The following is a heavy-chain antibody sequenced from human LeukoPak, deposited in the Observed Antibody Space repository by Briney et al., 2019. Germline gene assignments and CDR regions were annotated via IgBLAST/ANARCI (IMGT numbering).Heavy chain of an antibody. J-gene: IGHJ4*02. CDR1: GFNVRSYY. CDR2: IYTDGNT. V-gene: IGHV3-66*01. D-gene: IGHD6-25*01. CDR3: VRDGYRD. Sequence: GGSLRLSCAASGFNVRSYYMSWVRQAPGKGLEWVSVIYTDGNTYYAVSVKGRFTISRDNSKNTLYLQMNSLRADDTAVYYCVRDGYRDWGQGTQVTVSS.